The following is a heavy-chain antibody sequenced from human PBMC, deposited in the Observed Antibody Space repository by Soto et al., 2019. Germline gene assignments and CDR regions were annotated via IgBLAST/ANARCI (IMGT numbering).Heavy chain of an antibody. CDR2: ITPIFGTA. Sequence: ASVKVSCKTSGDTFNTNTLSWVRQAPGQGLEWMGGITPIFGTADYAPKFQARVTITADGSTKTVYMELSSLRSEDTALYFCARRRIAALNHWFDLWGPGTLVTVSS. D-gene: IGHD6-13*01. CDR1: GDTFNTNT. CDR3: ARRRIAALNHWFDL. J-gene: IGHJ5*02. V-gene: IGHV1-69*13.